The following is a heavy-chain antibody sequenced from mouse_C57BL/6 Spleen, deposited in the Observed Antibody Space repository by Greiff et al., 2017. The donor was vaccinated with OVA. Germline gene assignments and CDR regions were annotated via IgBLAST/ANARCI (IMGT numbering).Heavy chain of an antibody. CDR2: ISYDGSN. Sequence: EVKLMESGPGLVKPSQSLSLTCSVTGYSITSGYYWNWIRQFPGNKLEWMGYISYDGSNNYNPSLKNRISITRDTSKNQFFLKLNSVTTEDTATYYCARGGFYYGSSLTGYFDYWGKGTTLTVSS. J-gene: IGHJ2*01. V-gene: IGHV3-6*01. D-gene: IGHD1-1*01. CDR3: ARGGFYYGSSLTGYFDY. CDR1: GYSITSGYY.